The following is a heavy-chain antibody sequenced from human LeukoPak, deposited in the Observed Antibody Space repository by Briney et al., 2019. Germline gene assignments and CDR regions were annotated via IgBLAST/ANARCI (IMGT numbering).Heavy chain of an antibody. Sequence: PGGSLRLSCAASGFTFSSYWMHWVRQAPGKGLVWVSRLNSDGSSTSYADFVKGRFTISRDNAETTLHLQMNNLSAEDTAVYYCARASNRNSINFDYWGQGALVTVSS. CDR1: GFTFSSYW. V-gene: IGHV3-74*01. CDR3: ARASNRNSINFDY. J-gene: IGHJ4*02. D-gene: IGHD1-1*01. CDR2: LNSDGSST.